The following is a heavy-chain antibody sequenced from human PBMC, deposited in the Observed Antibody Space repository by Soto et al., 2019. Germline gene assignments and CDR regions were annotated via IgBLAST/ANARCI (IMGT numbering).Heavy chain of an antibody. Sequence: SETLSLTCTVSGGSISSGGYYWSWIRQHPGKGLEWIGYIYYSGSTYYNPSLKSRVTISVDTSKNQFSLKLSSVTAADTAVYYCARSLYTSSSSFDPWGQGTLVNVSS. CDR1: GGSISSGGYY. CDR2: IYYSGST. CDR3: ARSLYTSSSSFDP. D-gene: IGHD6-6*01. V-gene: IGHV4-31*03. J-gene: IGHJ5*02.